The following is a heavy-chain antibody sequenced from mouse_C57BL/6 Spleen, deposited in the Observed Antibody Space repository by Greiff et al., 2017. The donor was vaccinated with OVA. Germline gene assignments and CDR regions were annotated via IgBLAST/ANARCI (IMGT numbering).Heavy chain of an antibody. CDR1: GFTFSDYG. D-gene: IGHD4-1*01. CDR3: AGTGAMDY. CDR2: ISRGSSTI. J-gene: IGHJ4*01. V-gene: IGHV5-17*01. Sequence: EVMLVESGGGLVKPGGSLKLSCAASGFTFSDYGMHWVRQAPEKGLEWVAYISRGSSTIYYADTVKGRFTISRDNAKNTLFLQMTSLRSEDTAMYYCAGTGAMDYWGQGTSVTVSS.